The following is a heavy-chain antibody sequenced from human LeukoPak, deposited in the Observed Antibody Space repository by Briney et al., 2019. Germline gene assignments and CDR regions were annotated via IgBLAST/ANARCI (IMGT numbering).Heavy chain of an antibody. V-gene: IGHV3-23*01. CDR3: AREKANPGPPYYYYYGMDV. D-gene: IGHD1-26*01. CDR2: ISASGYST. CDR1: GFTFSSYA. J-gene: IGHJ6*02. Sequence: GGSLRLSCAASGFTFSSYAMSWVRQAPGKGLEWVSAISASGYSTYYADSVKGRFTISRDNSKKTLYLRMNSLRAEDTAVYYCAREKANPGPPYYYYYGMDVWGQGTTVTVSS.